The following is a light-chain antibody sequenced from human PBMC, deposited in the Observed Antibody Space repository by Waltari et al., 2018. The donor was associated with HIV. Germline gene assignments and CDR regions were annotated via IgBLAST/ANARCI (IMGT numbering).Light chain of an antibody. CDR2: DVS. CDR1: SSDVGRYNY. J-gene: IGLJ2*01. Sequence: QSALTQPASVSGSPGQSITLSCTGASSDVGRYNYVSCYQHHPGKAPKLIIYDVSNRPSGVSNRFSGSKSGTTASLTISGLQAEDEADYYCSSYTSSRTVVFGGGTKLTVL. V-gene: IGLV2-14*03. CDR3: SSYTSSRTVV.